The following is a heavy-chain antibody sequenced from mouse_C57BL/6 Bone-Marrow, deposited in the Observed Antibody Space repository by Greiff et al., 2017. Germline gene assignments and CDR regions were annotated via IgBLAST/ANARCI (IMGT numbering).Heavy chain of an antibody. CDR2: IHPNSGST. CDR3: AMGGYDRKSFAY. Sequence: QVQLQQPGAELVKPGASVKLSCKASGYTFTSYWMHWVKQRPGQGLEWIGMIHPNSGSTNYNEKFKSKATLTVDKSSSTAYMQLSSLTSEDSAVYYCAMGGYDRKSFAYWGQGTLVTVSA. D-gene: IGHD2-2*01. J-gene: IGHJ3*01. V-gene: IGHV1-64*01. CDR1: GYTFTSYW.